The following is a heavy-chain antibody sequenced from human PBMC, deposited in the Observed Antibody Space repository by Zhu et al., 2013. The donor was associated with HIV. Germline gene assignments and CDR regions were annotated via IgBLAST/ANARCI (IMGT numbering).Heavy chain of an antibody. J-gene: IGHJ4*02. V-gene: IGHV1-69-2*01. CDR2: VDPADGGT. Sequence: DVQLVQSEAELKKPGTTVRISCNFSGYTFSDYYIHWVQQAPGKGLQWMGLVDPADGGTGDAEKFLGRVTITADRALNTAYLELTGLRSDDTAMYYCVTSSGTSPAYWGQGTLVTVSS. D-gene: IGHD1-1*01. CDR3: VTSSGTSPAY. CDR1: GYTFSDYY.